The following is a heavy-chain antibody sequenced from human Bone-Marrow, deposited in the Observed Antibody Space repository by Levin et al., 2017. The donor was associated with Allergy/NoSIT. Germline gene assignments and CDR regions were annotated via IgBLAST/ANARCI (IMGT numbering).Heavy chain of an antibody. V-gene: IGHV3-15*01. Sequence: KAGGSLRLSCAASGFTFSNAWMSWVRQAPGKGLEWVGRIKSKTDGGTTDYAAPVKGRFTISRDDSKNTLYLQMNSLKTEDTAVYYCTTDWTLMVYAIDYYYGMDVWGQGTTVTVSS. J-gene: IGHJ6*02. CDR2: IKSKTDGGTT. CDR1: GFTFSNAW. CDR3: TTDWTLMVYAIDYYYGMDV. D-gene: IGHD2-8*01.